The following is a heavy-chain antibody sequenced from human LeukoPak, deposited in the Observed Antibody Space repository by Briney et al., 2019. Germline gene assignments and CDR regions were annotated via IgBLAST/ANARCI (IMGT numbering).Heavy chain of an antibody. Sequence: GGSLRLSCAASGFTFSSYWMSWVRQAPGKGLEWVANIKQDGSEKYYVDSVKGRFTISRDNAKNSLYLQMNSLRAEDTAVYYCARDYSSGAFGEVIYYYYYTDVWGKGTTVTVSS. CDR2: IKQDGSEK. J-gene: IGHJ6*03. D-gene: IGHD3-10*01. V-gene: IGHV3-7*01. CDR1: GFTFSSYW. CDR3: ARDYSSGAFGEVIYYYYYTDV.